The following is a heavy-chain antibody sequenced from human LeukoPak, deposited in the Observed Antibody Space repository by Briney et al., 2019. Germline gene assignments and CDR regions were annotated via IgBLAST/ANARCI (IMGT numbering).Heavy chain of an antibody. V-gene: IGHV4-34*01. D-gene: IGHD1-26*01. CDR3: ARRLRSGSQVLDY. Sequence: SETLSLTCAVYGGTFSDYYWSWIRQAPGKGLEWIGEINDSGSTNYNSSLRSRLTISVDTSKNQSSLQLSSVTAADTAVYYCARRLRSGSQVLDYWGQGTLVTVSS. J-gene: IGHJ4*02. CDR1: GGTFSDYY. CDR2: INDSGST.